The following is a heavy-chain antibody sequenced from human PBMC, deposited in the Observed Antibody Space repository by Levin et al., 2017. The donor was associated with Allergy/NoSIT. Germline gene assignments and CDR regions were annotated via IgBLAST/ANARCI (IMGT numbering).Heavy chain of an antibody. CDR1: GFTFSHYG. V-gene: IGHV3-30*18. Sequence: GGSLRLSCAASGFTFSHYGMHWVRQAPGKGLEWVAVISHDANTKDYADSVRGRFTVSRDNSTDTLYVEMKSLREEDTAIYFCAKDSHIWGRQRQAIDHWGQGTLVTVSS. J-gene: IGHJ4*02. D-gene: IGHD3-16*01. CDR2: ISHDANTK. CDR3: AKDSHIWGRQRQAIDH.